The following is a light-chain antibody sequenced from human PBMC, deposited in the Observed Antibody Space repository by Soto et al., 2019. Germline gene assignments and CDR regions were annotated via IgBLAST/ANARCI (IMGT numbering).Light chain of an antibody. Sequence: QSVLTQPASVSGSPGQSITISCTGASSDVGRYNYVSWYQLHPGTAPKLIIYEVSNRPSGVSNRFSGSKSGNTASLTISGLRAEDEADYYGNSYTSSTAYVFGTGTKVTV. CDR2: EVS. V-gene: IGLV2-14*01. J-gene: IGLJ1*01. CDR3: NSYTSSTAYV. CDR1: SSDVGRYNY.